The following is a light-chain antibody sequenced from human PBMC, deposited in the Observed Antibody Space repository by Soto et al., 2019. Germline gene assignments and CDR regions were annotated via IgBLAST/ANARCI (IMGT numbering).Light chain of an antibody. CDR3: QQRNYWVA. CDR2: DAS. V-gene: IGKV3-11*01. CDR1: QDVRTF. Sequence: EIDLTQSPATLSLSPGERATLTFRASQDVRTFLAWYQKKPGQAPRLLIYDASSRATGIPARFSGSGSGTDFTLSISSLEPEDFAVYYCQQRNYWVAFGGGTKVDIK. J-gene: IGKJ4*01.